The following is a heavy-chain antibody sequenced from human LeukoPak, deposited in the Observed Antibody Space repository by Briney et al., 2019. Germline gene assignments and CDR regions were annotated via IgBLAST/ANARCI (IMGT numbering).Heavy chain of an antibody. Sequence: PSETLSLTCTVSGGSVSGGNYYWSWIRQPPGTGLEWIGYIYYSGSTNYNPSLKSRVTISVDTSKNQFSLKLSSVTAADTAVYYCARVIWFGDYWFDPWGQGTLVTVSS. J-gene: IGHJ5*02. CDR1: GGSVSGGNYY. CDR3: ARVIWFGDYWFDP. D-gene: IGHD3-10*01. CDR2: IYYSGST. V-gene: IGHV4-61*01.